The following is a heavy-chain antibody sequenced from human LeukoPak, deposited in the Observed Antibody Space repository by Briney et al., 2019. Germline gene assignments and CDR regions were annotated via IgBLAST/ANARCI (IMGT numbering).Heavy chain of an antibody. J-gene: IGHJ4*02. V-gene: IGHV3-48*04. CDR3: ARSFYYDTLTGYYFFDY. D-gene: IGHD3-9*01. CDR1: GFTFSSYS. Sequence: GGSLRLSRAASGFTFSSYSMNWVRQAPGKGLEWVSYISSSSSTIYYADSVKGRFTISRDNAKNSLYLQMNSLRAEDTAVYYCARSFYYDTLTGYYFFDYWGQGTLVTVSS. CDR2: ISSSSSTI.